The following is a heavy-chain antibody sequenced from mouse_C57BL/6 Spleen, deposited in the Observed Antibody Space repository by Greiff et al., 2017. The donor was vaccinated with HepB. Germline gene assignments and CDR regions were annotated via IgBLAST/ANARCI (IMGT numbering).Heavy chain of an antibody. CDR2: FYPGSGSI. J-gene: IGHJ4*01. D-gene: IGHD1-1*01. CDR3: ARHEGRYYYGYYYAMDY. CDR1: GYTFTEYT. V-gene: IGHV1-62-2*01. Sequence: QVQLQQSGAELVKPGASVKLSCKASGYTFTEYTIHWVQQRSGQGLEWIGWFYPGSGSIKYNEKFKDKATLTADKSSSTVYMELSRLTSEDSAVYFCARHEGRYYYGYYYAMDYWGQGTSVTVSS.